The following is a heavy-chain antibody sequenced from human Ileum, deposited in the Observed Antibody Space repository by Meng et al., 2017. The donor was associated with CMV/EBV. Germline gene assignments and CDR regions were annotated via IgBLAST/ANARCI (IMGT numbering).Heavy chain of an antibody. D-gene: IGHD2-8*01. CDR3: ARGSTHCTNGVCYGDYFYGMDV. CDR1: GFTFRSYW. J-gene: IGHJ6*02. V-gene: IGHV3-7*01. CDR2: INPDGSEK. Sequence: GGSLRLSCTASGFTFRSYWLSWVRQAPGKGLEWVANINPDGSEKYSVDSVRGRFTISRDNAESSLYLQMNSLRAEDTAVYYCARGSTHCTNGVCYGDYFYGMDVWGHGTTVTVSS.